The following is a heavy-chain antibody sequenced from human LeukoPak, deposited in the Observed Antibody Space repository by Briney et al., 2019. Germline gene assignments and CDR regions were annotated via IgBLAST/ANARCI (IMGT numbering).Heavy chain of an antibody. Sequence: NPGGSLGLSCAASGFTFSSYSMNWVRQAPGKGLEWVSSISSSSSYIYYADSVKGRFTISRDNAKNSLYLQMNSLRAEDTAVYYCARAQKTVKISHNWFDPWGQGTLVTVSS. CDR1: GFTFSSYS. CDR2: ISSSSSYI. D-gene: IGHD1-14*01. CDR3: ARAQKTVKISHNWFDP. J-gene: IGHJ5*02. V-gene: IGHV3-21*01.